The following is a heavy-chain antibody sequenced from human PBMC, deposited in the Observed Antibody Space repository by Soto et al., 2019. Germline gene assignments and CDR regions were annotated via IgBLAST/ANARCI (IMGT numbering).Heavy chain of an antibody. CDR3: AREGMITFGGFIGRGISDY. V-gene: IGHV4-31*03. CDR1: GGSISSGGYY. Sequence: SETLSLTCTVSGGSISSGGYYWSWIRQHPGKGLEWIGYIYYSGSTYYNPSLKSRVTISVDTSKNQFSLKLSSVTAADTAVYYCAREGMITFGGFIGRGISDYWGQGTLVTVSS. CDR2: IYYSGST. J-gene: IGHJ4*02. D-gene: IGHD3-16*02.